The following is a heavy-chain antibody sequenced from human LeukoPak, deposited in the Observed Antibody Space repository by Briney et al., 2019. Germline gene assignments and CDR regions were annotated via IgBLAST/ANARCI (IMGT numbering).Heavy chain of an antibody. Sequence: PSETLSLTCTVSGGSISSYYWSWIRQPPGKGLEWIGHIHNSGNTNYNPSLKSRVTLSVDTSKNQFSLKLSSVTAADTAVYHCARLDGNWNYFDYWGQGTLVTVSS. CDR2: IHNSGNT. CDR3: ARLDGNWNYFDY. V-gene: IGHV4-59*08. CDR1: GGSISSYY. J-gene: IGHJ4*02. D-gene: IGHD1-20*01.